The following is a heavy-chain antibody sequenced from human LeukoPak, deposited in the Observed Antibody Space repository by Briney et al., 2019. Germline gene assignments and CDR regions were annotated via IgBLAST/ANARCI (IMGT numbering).Heavy chain of an antibody. CDR1: GYTFTGYY. CDR3: AREWYGSGKDY. CDR2: INPNSGGT. J-gene: IGHJ4*02. V-gene: IGHV1-2*06. Sequence: ASVKVSCKASGYTFTGYYMHWVRQAPGQGLEWMGRINPNSGGTNYAQKFQGRVTMTRDTSISTAYMALSRLRSDDTAVYDCAREWYGSGKDYWGQGTLVTVSS. D-gene: IGHD3-10*01.